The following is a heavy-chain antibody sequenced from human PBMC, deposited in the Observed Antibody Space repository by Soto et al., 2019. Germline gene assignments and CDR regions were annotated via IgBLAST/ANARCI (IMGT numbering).Heavy chain of an antibody. J-gene: IGHJ4*02. CDR1: VYSFTYYY. Sequence: XSVKVSWKASVYSFTYYYVHWVRQATGQGLEWMGWINPNSGVTNDAQKFQGWVTLTRDTSVSTAYMELNRLKSDDTAVFFCARGVSGWSPFDLWGQGTLVTVSS. D-gene: IGHD6-19*01. V-gene: IGHV1-2*04. CDR2: INPNSGVT. CDR3: ARGVSGWSPFDL.